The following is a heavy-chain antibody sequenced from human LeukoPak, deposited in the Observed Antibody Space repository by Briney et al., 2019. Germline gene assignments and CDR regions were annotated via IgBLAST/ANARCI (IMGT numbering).Heavy chain of an antibody. CDR2: TNHSGST. CDR3: ARVRGAYCSGGSCYLDAFDI. D-gene: IGHD2-15*01. Sequence: PSETLSLTCAVSGGSSSSSNWWNWVRQPPGKGLEWIGETNHSGSTNYNPSLKSRVTISVDTSKNQFSLKLSSVTAADTAVYYCARVRGAYCSGGSCYLDAFDIWGQGTMVTVSS. V-gene: IGHV4-4*02. J-gene: IGHJ3*02. CDR1: GGSSSSSNW.